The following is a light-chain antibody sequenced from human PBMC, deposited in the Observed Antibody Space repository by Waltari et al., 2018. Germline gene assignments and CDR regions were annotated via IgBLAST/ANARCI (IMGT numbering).Light chain of an antibody. CDR2: AAS. J-gene: IGKJ3*01. V-gene: IGKV3-11*01. CDR1: QSVGSY. CDR3: QHRAHWPPDAT. Sequence: EIVLTQSPVTLSLSPGERATLSCRASQSVGSYLAGHQQKLGQAPRLLIYAASNRAPGIPARFSGSGSGTDFTLTISSLEPEDSAVYYCQHRAHWPPDATFGPGTKVDIK.